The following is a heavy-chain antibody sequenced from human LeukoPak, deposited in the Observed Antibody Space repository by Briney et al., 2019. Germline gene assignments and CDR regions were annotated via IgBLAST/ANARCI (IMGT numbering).Heavy chain of an antibody. CDR1: SGCIRTSY. J-gene: IGHJ4*02. V-gene: IGHV4-59*01. CDR3: ARAPNPDFFDD. D-gene: IGHD2-8*01. CDR2: IYYSGST. Sequence: SETLSLTCTVSSGCIRTSYCSWIRQPPGKGLEWIGYIYYSGSTNYNPSLKSRVTISVDTSRNQFSLKLSSVTAADTAVYYCARAPNPDFFDDWGQGTLVTVSS.